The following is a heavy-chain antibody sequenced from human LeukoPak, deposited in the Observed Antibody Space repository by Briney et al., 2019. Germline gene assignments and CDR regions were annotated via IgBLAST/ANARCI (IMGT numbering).Heavy chain of an antibody. J-gene: IGHJ6*02. CDR1: GYTFTSYY. D-gene: IGHD2-2*01. Sequence: ASVKVSCKASGYTFTSYYMHWVRQAPGQGLEWMGITNPSGGSTSYAQKFQGRVTMTRDTSTSTVYMELSSLRSEDTAVYYCARDKRVRPAASYYYYGVDVWGQGTTVTVSS. CDR3: ARDKRVRPAASYYYYGVDV. CDR2: TNPSGGST. V-gene: IGHV1-46*01.